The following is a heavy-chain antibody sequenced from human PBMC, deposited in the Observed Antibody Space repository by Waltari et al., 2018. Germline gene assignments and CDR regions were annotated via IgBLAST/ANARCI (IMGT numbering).Heavy chain of an antibody. J-gene: IGHJ4*02. D-gene: IGHD5-12*01. CDR1: GLSVNNNY. CDR3: AREGQWGGYEFDPLDY. Sequence: EVQLVESGGRLIQPGGSLSISCTASGLSVNNNYMSWVRQAPGKGLEWVSVIYSGENTFYADSVKGRFTMSRDNSKNTLYLQMNSLRVEDTAVYYCAREGQWGGYEFDPLDYWGQGTLVTVSS. CDR2: IYSGENT. V-gene: IGHV3-53*01.